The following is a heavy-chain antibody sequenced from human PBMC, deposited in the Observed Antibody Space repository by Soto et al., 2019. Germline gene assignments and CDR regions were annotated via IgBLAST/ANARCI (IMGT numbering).Heavy chain of an antibody. V-gene: IGHV3-23*01. CDR1: GFTFSSYA. CDR2: ISGSGDST. J-gene: IGHJ4*02. CDR3: ARDGEGEVGAFDY. Sequence: GGSLRLSCAASGFTFSSYAMSWVRQAPGKGLEWVSAISGSGDSTYYADSVKGRFTISRDNSKNTLYLQMNSLRAEDTAVYYCARDGEGEVGAFDYWGQGTLVTVSS. D-gene: IGHD1-26*01.